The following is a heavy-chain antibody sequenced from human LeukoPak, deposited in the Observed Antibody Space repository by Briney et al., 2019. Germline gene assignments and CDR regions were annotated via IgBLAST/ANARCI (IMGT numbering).Heavy chain of an antibody. J-gene: IGHJ4*02. V-gene: IGHV3-23*01. CDR1: GFTFSSYA. Sequence: PGGSLRLSCAASGFTFSSYAMSWVRQAPGKGLEWVSAISGSGGSTYYADSVKGRFTISRDNSKNTLYLQMNSLRAKDTAVYYCAKDLSLAAAGTVYFDYWGQGTLVTVSS. D-gene: IGHD6-13*01. CDR2: ISGSGGST. CDR3: AKDLSLAAAGTVYFDY.